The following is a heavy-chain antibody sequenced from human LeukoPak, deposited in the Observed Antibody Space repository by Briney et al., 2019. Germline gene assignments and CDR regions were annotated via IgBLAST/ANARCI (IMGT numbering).Heavy chain of an antibody. V-gene: IGHV3-49*04. CDR2: IRSKAYGGTT. J-gene: IGHJ4*02. CDR1: GITFGDYA. Sequence: GGSLRLSCTASGITFGDYAMSWVRRAPGKGLEWVGFIRSKAYGGTTEYAASVAGRFTISRDDSKSIAYLQMNSLKTEDTAVYYCTRGGRFSDYWGQGTLVTVSS. CDR3: TRGGRFSDY. D-gene: IGHD3-3*01.